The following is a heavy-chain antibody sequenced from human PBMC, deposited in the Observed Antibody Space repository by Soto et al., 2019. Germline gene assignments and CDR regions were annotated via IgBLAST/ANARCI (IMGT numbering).Heavy chain of an antibody. CDR3: ARGAPVVNDY. D-gene: IGHD3-22*01. Sequence: SETLSLTCTVSGGSISTSAYYWGWIRQPPGKGLEWIGTIYHSGSTYYNPSLKSRVTISVDRSKNQFSLKLSSVTAADTAVYYCARGAPVVNDYWGQGTLVTVSS. V-gene: IGHV4-39*07. CDR1: GGSISTSAYY. CDR2: IYHSGST. J-gene: IGHJ4*02.